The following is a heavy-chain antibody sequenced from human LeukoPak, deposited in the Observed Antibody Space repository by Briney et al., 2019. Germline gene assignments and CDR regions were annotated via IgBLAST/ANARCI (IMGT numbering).Heavy chain of an antibody. CDR2: IRYDGSNK. CDR1: GFTFSSYG. Sequence: GGSLRLSCAASGFTFSSYGMHWVRQAPGKGLEWVAFIRYDGSNKYYADSVKGRFTISRDNSKNSLYLQMNSLRAEDTAVYYCGRDLPTVTSIDYWGQGTLVTVSS. CDR3: GRDLPTVTSIDY. V-gene: IGHV3-30*02. D-gene: IGHD4-17*01. J-gene: IGHJ4*02.